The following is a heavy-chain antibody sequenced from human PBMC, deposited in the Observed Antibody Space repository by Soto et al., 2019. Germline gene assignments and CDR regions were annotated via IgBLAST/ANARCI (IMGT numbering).Heavy chain of an antibody. Sequence: QVQLQESGPGLVKPSGTLSLTCAVSGGSISSSNGWSWVRQPPGKGLEWIGEIYHSGSTNYNPSLKSRLTISVDKSKNQFSLKLSSVTAADTAVYYCARWVQLLGHYYYGMDVWGQCTTVTVSS. CDR1: GGSISSSNG. CDR3: ARWVQLLGHYYYGMDV. CDR2: IYHSGST. V-gene: IGHV4-4*02. D-gene: IGHD2-2*01. J-gene: IGHJ6*02.